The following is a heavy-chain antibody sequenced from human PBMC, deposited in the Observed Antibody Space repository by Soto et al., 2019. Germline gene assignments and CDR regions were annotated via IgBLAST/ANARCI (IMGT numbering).Heavy chain of an antibody. CDR3: AREEAGAFGI. CDR1: GVSMSSGGYY. CDR2: TYSSGST. J-gene: IGHJ3*02. Sequence: QVQLQESGPGLVKPSQTLSLTCTVSGVSMSSGGYYWTWIRQHPGKGLEWIGYTYSSGSTYYNPSLKSRLTLSVDTSKNQFSLRLSSVTAADTAVYYCAREEAGAFGIWGQGTMVTVSS. V-gene: IGHV4-31*03. D-gene: IGHD3-10*01.